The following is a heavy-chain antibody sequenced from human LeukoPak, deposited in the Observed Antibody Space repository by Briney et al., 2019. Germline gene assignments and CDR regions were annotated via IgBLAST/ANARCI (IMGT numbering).Heavy chain of an antibody. Sequence: GGSLRLSCAASGFTFSSYAMSWVRQAPGKGLEWVSAISGSGGSTYYADSVKGRFTISRDNSKNTLYLQMNSLRAEDTAVYYCATSPLDPCYYGSGSPTSFYWGQGTLVTVSS. CDR2: ISGSGGST. J-gene: IGHJ4*02. CDR3: ATSPLDPCYYGSGSPTSFY. D-gene: IGHD3-10*01. V-gene: IGHV3-23*01. CDR1: GFTFSSYA.